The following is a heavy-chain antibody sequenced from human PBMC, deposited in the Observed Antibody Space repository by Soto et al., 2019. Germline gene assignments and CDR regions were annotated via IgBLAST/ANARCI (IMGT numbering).Heavy chain of an antibody. CDR1: GGTVSDYG. J-gene: IGHJ5*02. Sequence: QVQLVQSGAELKKPGSSVKVSCKASGGTVSDYGISWVRQAPGQGLEWMGGSIPLFGTTNYAQKFKGRVTITADESTSTVYIEVSSLRFEDTAVYYYTRAHGRGGYNWFDPWGKGTLVTV. CDR3: TRAHGRGGYNWFDP. V-gene: IGHV1-69*01. D-gene: IGHD2-15*01. CDR2: SIPLFGTT.